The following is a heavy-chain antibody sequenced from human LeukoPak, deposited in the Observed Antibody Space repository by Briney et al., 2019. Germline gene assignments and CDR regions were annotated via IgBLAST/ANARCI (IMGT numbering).Heavy chain of an antibody. D-gene: IGHD1-26*01. CDR2: FDPEDGET. CDR1: GYTLTELS. CDR3: ARDAAIYVGARQRRYFDY. J-gene: IGHJ4*02. Sequence: ASVKVSCKVSGYTLTELSMHWVRQAPGKGLEWMGGFDPEDGETIYAQKFQGRVTMTEDTSTDTAYMELSSLRSEDTAVYYCARDAAIYVGARQRRYFDYWGQGTLVTVSS. V-gene: IGHV1-24*01.